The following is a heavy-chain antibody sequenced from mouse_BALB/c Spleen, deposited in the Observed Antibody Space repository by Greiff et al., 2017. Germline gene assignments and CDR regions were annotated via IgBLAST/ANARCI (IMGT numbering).Heavy chain of an antibody. V-gene: IGHV3-6*02. CDR2: ISYDGSN. CDR1: GYSITSGYY. CDR3: ARIYYDYGGDY. D-gene: IGHD2-4*01. Sequence: EVHLVESGPGLVKPSQSLSLTCSVTGYSITSGYYWNWIRQFPGNKLEWMGYISYDGSNNYNPSLKNRISITRDTSKNQFFLKLNSVTTEDTATYYCARIYYDYGGDYWGQGTTLTVSS. J-gene: IGHJ2*01.